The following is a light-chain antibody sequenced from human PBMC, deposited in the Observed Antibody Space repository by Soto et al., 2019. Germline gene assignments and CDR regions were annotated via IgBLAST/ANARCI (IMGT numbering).Light chain of an antibody. CDR2: AVS. CDR3: CAYTVSGTYV. Sequence: QSVLTQPASVSGSPGQSITISCTGTSSDVGGYNYVSWYQQHPGKAPKLMIYAVSNRPSGVSNRFSGSKSGNTATLTISGLQAEDEADYYCCAYTVSGTYVFGTETKVTVL. J-gene: IGLJ1*01. V-gene: IGLV2-14*01. CDR1: SSDVGGYNY.